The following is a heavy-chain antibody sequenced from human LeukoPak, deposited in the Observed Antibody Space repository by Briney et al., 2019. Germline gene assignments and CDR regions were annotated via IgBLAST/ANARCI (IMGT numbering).Heavy chain of an antibody. D-gene: IGHD3-22*01. CDR1: GFTFSDYY. CDR2: IRSSSSYT. J-gene: IGHJ4*02. V-gene: IGHV3-11*06. CDR3: ARGYYDNSGYYFPFDF. Sequence: GGSLRLSCAASGFTFSDYYMSWIRQAPGKGLEWVSYIRSSSSYTNYADSVKGRFTISRDNAKNSLYLQMNSLRAEDTAVYYCARGYYDNSGYYFPFDFWGQGTLVTVSS.